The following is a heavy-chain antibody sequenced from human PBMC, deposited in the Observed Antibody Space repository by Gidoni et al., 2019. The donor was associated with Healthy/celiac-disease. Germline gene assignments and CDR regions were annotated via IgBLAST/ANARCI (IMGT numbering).Heavy chain of an antibody. Sequence: VQQVQSGADVKKPGESLTFSFKVSGQRFTSYSIGWVRHMPGKGLEWMGIIYPGDSDTRYSPSFQGQVTISADKSISTAYLQWSSLKASDTAMYYCARLAYYDSSGYYYVSYYYGMDVWGQGTTVTVSS. V-gene: IGHV5-51*01. CDR3: ARLAYYDSSGYYYVSYYYGMDV. J-gene: IGHJ6*02. D-gene: IGHD3-22*01. CDR1: GQRFTSYS. CDR2: IYPGDSDT.